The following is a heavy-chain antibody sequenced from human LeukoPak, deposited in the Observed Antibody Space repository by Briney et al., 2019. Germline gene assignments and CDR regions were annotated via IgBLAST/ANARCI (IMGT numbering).Heavy chain of an antibody. V-gene: IGHV1-46*01. CDR1: GYTFTSYY. CDR3: ARDGITMEDYYYYGMDV. Sequence: GASVKVSCKASGYTFTSYYMHWVRQAPGQGLEWMGIINPSGGSTSYAQKFQGRVTMTRDTSTSTVYMELSSLRSEDTAVYYCARDGITMEDYYYYGMDVWGQGTTVTVSS. CDR2: INPSGGST. J-gene: IGHJ6*02. D-gene: IGHD3-10*01.